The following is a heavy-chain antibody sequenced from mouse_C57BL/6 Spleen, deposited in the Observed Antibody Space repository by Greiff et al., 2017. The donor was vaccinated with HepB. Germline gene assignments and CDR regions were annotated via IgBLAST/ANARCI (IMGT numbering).Heavy chain of an antibody. V-gene: IGHV5-4*01. CDR1: GFTFSSYA. CDR3: ARDSEEYAMDY. J-gene: IGHJ4*01. CDR2: ISDGGSYT. Sequence: EVKLMESGGGLVKPGGSLKLSCAASGFTFSSYAMSWVRQTPEKRLEWVATISDGGSYTYYPDNVKGRFTISRDNAKNNLYLQMSHLKSEDTAMYYCARDSEEYAMDYWGQGTSVTVSS.